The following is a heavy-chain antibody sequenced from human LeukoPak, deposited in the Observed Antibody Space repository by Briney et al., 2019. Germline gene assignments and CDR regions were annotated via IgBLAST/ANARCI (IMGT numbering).Heavy chain of an antibody. J-gene: IGHJ6*03. V-gene: IGHV3-23*01. D-gene: IGHD3-3*01. CDR2: ISGSGGST. Sequence: GGSLRLSCAASGFTFNSYAMTWVRQAPAKGLEWVSSISGSGGSTYYADSVKGRFTISRDNSKNTLYLQMNSLRAEDTAVYYCASRQNTIYYMDIWGKGTTVTVSS. CDR1: GFTFNSYA. CDR3: ASRQNTIYYMDI.